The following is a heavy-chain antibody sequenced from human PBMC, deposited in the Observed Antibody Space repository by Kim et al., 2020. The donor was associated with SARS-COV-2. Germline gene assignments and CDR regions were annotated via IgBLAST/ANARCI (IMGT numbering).Heavy chain of an antibody. CDR3: AKGTTFYFDSSGYYLNS. V-gene: IGHV3-23*01. Sequence: GSLRLSCAASGFTFGSYAMSWVRQAPGKGLEWVSHIVGSGERTSYADSVKGRLTISRDNSGNTLFLEMNSLRAEDTAVYYCAKGTTFYFDSSGYYLNSW. CDR1: GFTFGSYA. J-gene: IGHJ5*01. CDR2: IVGSGERT. D-gene: IGHD3-22*01.